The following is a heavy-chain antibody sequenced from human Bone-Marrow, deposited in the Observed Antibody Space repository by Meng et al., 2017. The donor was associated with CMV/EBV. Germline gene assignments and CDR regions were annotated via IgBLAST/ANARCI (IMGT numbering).Heavy chain of an antibody. J-gene: IGHJ4*02. CDR1: GFTFSSYS. CDR3: ARDTLPKYYDFWSGFDY. Sequence: GESLKISCAAPGFTFSSYSMNWVRQAPGKGLEWVSSISSSSSYIYYADSVKGRFTISRDNAKNSLYLQMNSLRAEDTAVYYCARDTLPKYYDFWSGFDYWGQGTLVTVSS. V-gene: IGHV3-21*01. CDR2: ISSSSSYI. D-gene: IGHD3-3*01.